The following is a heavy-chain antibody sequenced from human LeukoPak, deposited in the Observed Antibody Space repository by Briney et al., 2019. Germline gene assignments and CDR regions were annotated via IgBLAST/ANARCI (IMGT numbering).Heavy chain of an antibody. D-gene: IGHD5-18*01. J-gene: IGHJ4*02. Sequence: ASVKVSCKASGYTFTSYDINWVRQATGQGLEWMGWMNPNSGNTGYAQKFQGRVTMTRNTSISTAYMELSSLRSEDTAVYYCARGDTAMDPFDYWGQGTLVTVSS. CDR3: ARGDTAMDPFDY. CDR1: GYTFTSYD. V-gene: IGHV1-8*01. CDR2: MNPNSGNT.